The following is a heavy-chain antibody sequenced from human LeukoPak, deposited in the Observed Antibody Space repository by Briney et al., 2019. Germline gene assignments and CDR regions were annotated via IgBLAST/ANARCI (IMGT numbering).Heavy chain of an antibody. CDR2: INHSGGT. D-gene: IGHD3-16*01. CDR1: GGSFSGYY. J-gene: IGHJ4*02. V-gene: IGHV4-34*01. CDR3: ARGSRLTPFDY. Sequence: SETLSLTCAVYGGSFSGYYWSWIRQPPGKGLEWIGEINHSGGTNYNPSLKSRVTISVDTSKNQFSLKLSSVTAADTAVYYCARGSRLTPFDYWGQGTLVTVSS.